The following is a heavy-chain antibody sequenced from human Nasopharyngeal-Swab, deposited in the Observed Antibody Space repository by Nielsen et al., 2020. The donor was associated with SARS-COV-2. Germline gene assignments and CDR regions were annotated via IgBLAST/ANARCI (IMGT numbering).Heavy chain of an antibody. V-gene: IGHV4-34*01. D-gene: IGHD4-17*01. CDR1: GGSFSGDY. Sequence: SETLSLTCAAYGGSFSGDYWSWIRQPPGKGLEWIGEINHSGSTNYNPSLKSRVTTSIDTSKKQFSLRLRSVTAADTAVYYCAHDYGGGSLWGQGTLVTVSS. CDR2: INHSGST. J-gene: IGHJ4*02. CDR3: AHDYGGGSL.